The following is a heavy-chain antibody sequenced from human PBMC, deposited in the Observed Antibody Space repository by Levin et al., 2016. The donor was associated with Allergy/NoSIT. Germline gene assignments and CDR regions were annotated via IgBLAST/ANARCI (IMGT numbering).Heavy chain of an antibody. Sequence: VRQAPGKGLEWVAVISYDGSNKYYADSVKGRFTISRDNSKNTLYLQMNSLRAEDTAVYYCARDHSAYVLLWFGEKGGSFDYWGQGTLVTVSS. V-gene: IGHV3-30*04. D-gene: IGHD3-10*01. CDR2: ISYDGSNK. J-gene: IGHJ4*02. CDR3: ARDHSAYVLLWFGEKGGSFDY.